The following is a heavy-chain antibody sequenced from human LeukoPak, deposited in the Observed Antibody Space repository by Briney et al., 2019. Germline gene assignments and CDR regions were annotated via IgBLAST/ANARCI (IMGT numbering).Heavy chain of an antibody. CDR2: ISAYNGNT. CDR1: GGIFSSYA. J-gene: IGHJ4*02. D-gene: IGHD3-9*01. CDR3: ARGGPYDILTGYYKWVDY. Sequence: ASVKVSCKASGGIFSSYAISWVRQAPGQGLEWMGWISAYNGNTNYAQKLQGRVTMTTDTSTSTAYMELRSLRSDDTAVYYSARGGPYDILTGYYKWVDYWGQGTLVTVSS. V-gene: IGHV1-18*01.